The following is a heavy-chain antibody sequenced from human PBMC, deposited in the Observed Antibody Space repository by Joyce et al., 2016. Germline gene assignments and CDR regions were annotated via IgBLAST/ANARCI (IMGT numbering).Heavy chain of an antibody. V-gene: IGHV5-51*01. CDR1: RYSFSTHW. J-gene: IGHJ3*02. CDR2: IYPDDSDI. CDR3: ARQNYDYDAFDI. D-gene: IGHD5-12*01. Sequence: VQLVQSGAEIKTPGESLKISCQGFRYSFSTHWIGWVRQMPGKGLAWMVVIYPDDSDIRYSPSFQGQVTISADKSISTAYLQWSSLKASDTAIYYCARQNYDYDAFDIWGQGTMVTVSS.